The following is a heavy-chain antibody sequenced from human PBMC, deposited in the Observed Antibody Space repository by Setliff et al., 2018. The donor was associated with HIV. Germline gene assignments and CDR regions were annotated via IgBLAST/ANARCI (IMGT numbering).Heavy chain of an antibody. J-gene: IGHJ4*02. Sequence: PSETLSLTCTVSGGSISSSSYYWGWIRQPPGKGLEWIGSIYHSGSTYYNPSLKSRVTISVDTSKNQFSLKLSSLTAADTAVYYCARDPIVFDYWGQGTLVTRLL. V-gene: IGHV4-39*07. CDR2: IYHSGST. D-gene: IGHD1-26*01. CDR1: GGSISSSSYY. CDR3: ARDPIVFDY.